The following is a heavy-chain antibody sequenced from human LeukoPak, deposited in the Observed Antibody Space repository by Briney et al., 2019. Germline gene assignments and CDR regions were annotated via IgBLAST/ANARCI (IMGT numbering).Heavy chain of an antibody. CDR2: IHDSGST. CDR3: ARLYGGNSNNYYCDY. D-gene: IGHD4-23*01. CDR1: LGSRCSSSYY. J-gene: IGHJ4*02. Sequence: SGTLSLTCSVSLGSRCSSSYYWGWIRHPPGEGLEWIGSIHDSGSTDYNPSRKSRVTISVDTSKNQFSLKLSSVTAADTAVYYCARLYGGNSNNYYCDYWGQGTLVTVSS. V-gene: IGHV4-39*01.